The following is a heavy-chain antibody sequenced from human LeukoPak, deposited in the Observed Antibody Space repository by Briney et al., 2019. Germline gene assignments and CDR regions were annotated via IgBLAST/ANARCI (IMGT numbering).Heavy chain of an antibody. CDR3: ARAAMAHYYYYGMDV. J-gene: IGHJ6*02. Sequence: SETLSLTCTVSGGSISSYYWSWIRQPPGKGLEWIGYIYYSGSTDYNPSLKSRVTISVDTSKNQFSLKLSSVTAADTAVYYCARAAMAHYYYYGMDVWGQGTTVTVSS. CDR1: GGSISSYY. CDR2: IYYSGST. V-gene: IGHV4-59*08. D-gene: IGHD5-18*01.